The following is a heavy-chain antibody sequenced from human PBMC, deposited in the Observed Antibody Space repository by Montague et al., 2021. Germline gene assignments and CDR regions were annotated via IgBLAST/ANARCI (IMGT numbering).Heavy chain of an antibody. CDR2: MFYGGAT. D-gene: IGHD3-10*01. CDR1: SGSIFHAH. Sequence: SETLSPTCTVSSGSIFHAHWSWVRQPPGKGLEWLGSMFYGGATSNNPSLKSRVTMSIDTSTNQFSLKLSFVTAADTAVYYCAKQDYFVSGTSYKGFDPWGQGILVTVSS. J-gene: IGHJ5*02. CDR3: AKQDYFVSGTSYKGFDP. V-gene: IGHV4-59*08.